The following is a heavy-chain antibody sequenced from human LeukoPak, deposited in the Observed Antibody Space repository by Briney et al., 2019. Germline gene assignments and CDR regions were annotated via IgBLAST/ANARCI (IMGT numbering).Heavy chain of an antibody. J-gene: IGHJ4*02. D-gene: IGHD3-22*01. CDR3: ARTTYHYDSSGSYGGEIDS. Sequence: ASVKVSCKVSGGTFSSYPISWVRQAPGQGLEWMGWINPNSGGTNYAQKFQGRVTMTRDTSTSTVYMELSSLRSEDTAVYYCARTTYHYDSSGSYGGEIDSWGQGTLVTVSS. CDR1: GGTFSSYP. CDR2: INPNSGGT. V-gene: IGHV1-8*01.